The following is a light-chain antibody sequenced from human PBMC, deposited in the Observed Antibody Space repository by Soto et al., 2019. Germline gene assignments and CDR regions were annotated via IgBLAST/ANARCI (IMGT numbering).Light chain of an antibody. CDR3: QQYGYSFWT. CDR2: DAS. Sequence: DIQMTQSPSTLSASVGDRVTITCRASQSISSWLAWYQQKPGKAPKLLIYDASSLESGVPSRFSGSGSGADYTLTISRLEPEDSAVYYCQQYGYSFWTFGQGTKVDIK. CDR1: QSISSW. J-gene: IGKJ1*01. V-gene: IGKV1-5*01.